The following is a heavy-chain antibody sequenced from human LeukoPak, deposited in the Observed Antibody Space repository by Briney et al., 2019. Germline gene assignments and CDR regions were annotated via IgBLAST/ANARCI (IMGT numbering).Heavy chain of an antibody. D-gene: IGHD2-15*01. Sequence: GASVKVSCKASGYTFTSYGISWVRQAPGQGLEWMGWISAYNGNTNYAQKLQGRVTMTTDTSTSTAYMELRSLRSDDTAVYYCARACSGGTISSLLVCYYYGMDVWGQGTTVTVSS. V-gene: IGHV1-18*01. J-gene: IGHJ6*02. CDR2: ISAYNGNT. CDR3: ARACSGGTISSLLVCYYYGMDV. CDR1: GYTFTSYG.